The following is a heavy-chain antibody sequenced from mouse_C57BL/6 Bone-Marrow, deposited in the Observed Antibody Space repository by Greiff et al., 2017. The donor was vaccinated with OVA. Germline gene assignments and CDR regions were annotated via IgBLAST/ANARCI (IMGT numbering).Heavy chain of an antibody. CDR3: SAGLPRRYFDV. J-gene: IGHJ1*03. CDR2: IDPENGDP. V-gene: IGHV14-4*01. Sequence: EVQLVESGAELVRPGASVKLSCTASGFNIKDDYMHWVKQRPEQGLEWIGWIDPENGDPEYASQFQGKATITADTSSHTAYLQLSSLPSEDAAVDYCSAGLPRRYFDVWGTGTTVTVSS. CDR1: GFNIKDDY.